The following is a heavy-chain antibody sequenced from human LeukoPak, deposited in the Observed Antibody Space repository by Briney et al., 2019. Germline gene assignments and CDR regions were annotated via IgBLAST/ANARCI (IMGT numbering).Heavy chain of an antibody. V-gene: IGHV4-59*08. CDR3: ARRRGDPYSSSWYYFDY. Sequence: PSETLSLTCTVSGGSISSYYWSWIRQPPGKGLEWIGYIYYNGGTNYNPSLKSRVTISVDTSKNQFSLKLNSVTAADTAVYYCARRRGDPYSSSWYYFDYWGQGTLVTVSS. J-gene: IGHJ4*02. CDR2: IYYNGGT. CDR1: GGSISSYY. D-gene: IGHD6-13*01.